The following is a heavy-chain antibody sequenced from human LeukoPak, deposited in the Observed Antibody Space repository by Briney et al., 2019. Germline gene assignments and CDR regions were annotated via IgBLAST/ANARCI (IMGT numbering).Heavy chain of an antibody. D-gene: IGHD2-2*01. V-gene: IGHV3-21*01. J-gene: IGHJ4*02. Sequence: GGSLRLSCAASVFTFSSYSMNWVRPAPGKGLEWVLSISSSSSYIYYADSVKGRFTISRDNAKNSLYLQMNSLRAEDTAVYYCARGVRNCSSTSCYGLFDYWGQGTLVTVSS. CDR3: ARGVRNCSSTSCYGLFDY. CDR2: ISSSSSYI. CDR1: VFTFSSYS.